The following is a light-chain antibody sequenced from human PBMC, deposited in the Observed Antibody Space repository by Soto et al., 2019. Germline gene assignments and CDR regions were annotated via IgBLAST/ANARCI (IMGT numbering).Light chain of an antibody. CDR3: CSYAGSSNLV. CDR2: EDS. V-gene: IGLV2-23*01. Sequence: QSALTQPASVSGSPGQSITISCTGTSSDVGSYNLVSWYQQHPGKAPKLMIYEDSKRPSGVSNRFSGSKSGNTASLTISGLQAEDEADYYCCSYAGSSNLVFGGGTQLTVL. J-gene: IGLJ3*02. CDR1: SSDVGSYNL.